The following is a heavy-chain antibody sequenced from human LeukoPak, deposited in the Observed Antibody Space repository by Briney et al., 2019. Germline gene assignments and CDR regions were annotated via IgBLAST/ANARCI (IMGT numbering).Heavy chain of an antibody. CDR2: IYYSGST. D-gene: IGHD5-18*01. CDR3: ARRHPSTRRYSYGPAYFDY. J-gene: IGHJ4*02. CDR1: GGSISSYY. V-gene: IGHV4-59*08. Sequence: SETLSLTCTVSGGSISSYYWSWIRQPPGKGLEWIGYIYYSGSTNYNPSLKSRVTISVDTSKNQFSLKLSSVTAADTAVYYCARRHPSTRRYSYGPAYFDYWGQGTLVTVSS.